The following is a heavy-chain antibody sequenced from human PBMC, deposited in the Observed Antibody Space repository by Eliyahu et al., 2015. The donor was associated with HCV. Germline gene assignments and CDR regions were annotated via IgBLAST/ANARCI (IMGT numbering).Heavy chain of an antibody. D-gene: IGHD6-13*01. V-gene: IGHV3-48*01. J-gene: IGHJ4*02. Sequence: EVQLVESGGGLVQPGGSLRLSCAASXFXFSSYSXNXVXQAXGKGLEWVSYISSSSSTIYYXDSVKGRFTISRDNAKNSLYLQMNSLRAEDTAVYYCARVPTSLYSSSWYIDYWGQGTLVTVSS. CDR3: ARVPTSLYSSSWYIDY. CDR1: XFXFSSYS. CDR2: ISSSSSTI.